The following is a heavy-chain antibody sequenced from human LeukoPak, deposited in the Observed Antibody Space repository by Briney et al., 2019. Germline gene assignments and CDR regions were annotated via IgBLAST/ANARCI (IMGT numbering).Heavy chain of an antibody. CDR3: ARHVFAATDYFDY. V-gene: IGHV4-39*01. CDR1: GGSISGSISSYY. D-gene: IGHD6-25*01. CDR2: IYYSGST. Sequence: SETLSLTCTVSGGSISGSISSYYWNWIRQPPGKGLEWIGSIYYSGSTYYNPSLKSRVTISVDTSKNQFSLKLSSVTAADTAVYYCARHVFAATDYFDYWGQGTLVTVSS. J-gene: IGHJ4*02.